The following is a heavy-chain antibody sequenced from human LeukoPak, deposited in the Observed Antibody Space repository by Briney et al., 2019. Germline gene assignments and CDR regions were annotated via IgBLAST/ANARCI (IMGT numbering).Heavy chain of an antibody. CDR3: ARDIAVVVAAPLDV. V-gene: IGHV3-21*01. J-gene: IGHJ6*04. CDR1: GFTFSSYS. CDR2: ISSSSSYI. Sequence: GGSLRLSCAASGFTFSSYSMNWVRQAPGKGLEWVSSISSSSSYIYYADSVKGRFTISRDNAKNSLYLQMNSLRAEDTAVYYCARDIAVVVAAPLDVWGKGTTVTVSS. D-gene: IGHD2-15*01.